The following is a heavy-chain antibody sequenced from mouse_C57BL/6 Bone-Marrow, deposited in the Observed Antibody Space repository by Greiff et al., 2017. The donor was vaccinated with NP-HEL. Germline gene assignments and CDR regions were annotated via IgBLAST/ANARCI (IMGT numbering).Heavy chain of an antibody. V-gene: IGHV1-5*01. J-gene: IGHJ1*01. CDR2: IYPGNSDT. CDR1: GYTFTSYW. Sequence: EVQLQQSGTVLARPGASVKMSCKTSGYTFTSYWMHWVKQRPGQGLEWIGAIYPGNSDTSYNQKFKGKAKLTAVTSASTAYMELSSLTTEDSAVYDCKSGDHCYGSRYFDVWGGGTTVTVSS. D-gene: IGHD1-1*01. CDR3: KSGDHCYGSRYFDV.